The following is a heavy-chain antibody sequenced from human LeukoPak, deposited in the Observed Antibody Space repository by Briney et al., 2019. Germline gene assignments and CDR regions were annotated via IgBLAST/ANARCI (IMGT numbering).Heavy chain of an antibody. CDR2: IYHSGST. Sequence: PSETLSLTCTVSGYSISSGYYWGWIRQPPGKGLEWIGSIYHSGSTYYNPSLKSRVTISVDTSKNQFSLKLSSVTAADTAVYYCARGLPYSSSSYDYWGQGTLVTVSS. V-gene: IGHV4-38-2*02. J-gene: IGHJ4*02. CDR1: GYSISSGYY. D-gene: IGHD6-6*01. CDR3: ARGLPYSSSSYDY.